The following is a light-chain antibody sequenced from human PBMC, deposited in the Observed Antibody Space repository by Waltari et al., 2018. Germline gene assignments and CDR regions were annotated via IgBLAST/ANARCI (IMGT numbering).Light chain of an antibody. Sequence: QSVLTQPPSVSGAPGQRVTISCTGSSSNIGSPYNVHWYQQVPGRAPKLLIYDDGQRPSGVPDRFSGSKSGTSASLAITGLQAEDEAEYFCQSYDSGLNGLFFGGGTKVTVL. CDR1: SSNIGSPYN. CDR2: DDG. CDR3: QSYDSGLNGLF. V-gene: IGLV1-40*01. J-gene: IGLJ2*01.